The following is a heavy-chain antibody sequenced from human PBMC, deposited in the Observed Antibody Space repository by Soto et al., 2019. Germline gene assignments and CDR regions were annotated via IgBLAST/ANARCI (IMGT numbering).Heavy chain of an antibody. CDR2: VYPGDSDT. CDR3: ARLDYYGSANHSYYYGMDV. V-gene: IGHV5-51*01. CDR1: GYSFTSYW. J-gene: IGHJ6*02. Sequence: PGESLKISCKGSGYSFTSYWIGCVRQMPGKGLEWMGIVYPGDSDTRYSPSFQGQVTISADKSISTAYLQWSSLKASDTAMYYCARLDYYGSANHSYYYGMDVWGQGTTVTVSS. D-gene: IGHD3-10*01.